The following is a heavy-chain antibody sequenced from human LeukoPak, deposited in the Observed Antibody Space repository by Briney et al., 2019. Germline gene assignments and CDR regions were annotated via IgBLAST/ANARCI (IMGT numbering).Heavy chain of an antibody. J-gene: IGHJ6*04. Sequence: ALRLSCTIYGFNLSCYWMTWVGEEEGKGLDQVAKIQPDGPEEYYLDSVRGRFTISRDNAQNQLFLQMDSPRAEDTAVYFCARGWCPHCHGMGDWGKGTTVTVSS. CDR3: ARGWCPHCHGMGD. V-gene: IGHV3-7*03. CDR2: IQPDGPEE. D-gene: IGHD2-8*02. CDR1: GFNLSCYW.